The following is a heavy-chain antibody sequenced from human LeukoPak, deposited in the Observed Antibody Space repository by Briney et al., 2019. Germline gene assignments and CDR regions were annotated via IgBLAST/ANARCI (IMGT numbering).Heavy chain of an antibody. CDR3: ARGHGVAGTVYYFDY. V-gene: IGHV4-59*01. CDR1: GGSISSYY. J-gene: IGHJ4*02. Sequence: SETLSLTCTVSGGSISSYYWSWIRQPPGKGLEWIGYIYYSGSTNYNPSLKSRVTISVDTSKNQFSLELSSVTAADTAVYYCARGHGVAGTVYYFDYWGQGTLVTVSS. CDR2: IYYSGST. D-gene: IGHD6-13*01.